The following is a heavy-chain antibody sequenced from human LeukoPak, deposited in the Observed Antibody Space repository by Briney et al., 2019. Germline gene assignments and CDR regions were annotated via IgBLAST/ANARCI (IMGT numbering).Heavy chain of an antibody. D-gene: IGHD1-1*01. J-gene: IGHJ4*02. CDR1: GDSIIGYY. Sequence: SETLSLTCTVSGDSIIGYYWSWIRQPPGKGLEWIGYIHYSGSTNYNPSLQSRVTISVDTSRSHFSLKLSSATAADTAVYYCARGERLGPDFWGQGTPVTVSS. V-gene: IGHV4-59*01. CDR3: ARGERLGPDF. CDR2: IHYSGST.